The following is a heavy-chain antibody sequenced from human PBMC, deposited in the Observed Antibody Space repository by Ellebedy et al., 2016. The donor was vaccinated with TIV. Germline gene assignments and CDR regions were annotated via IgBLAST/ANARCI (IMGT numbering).Heavy chain of an antibody. CDR3: TRGYYDILTGYGTDAFDI. D-gene: IGHD3-9*01. CDR2: IRSKAYGGTT. V-gene: IGHV3-49*04. Sequence: GESLKISXAASGFTFSSYAMSWVRQAPGKGLEWVGFIRSKAYGGTTEYAASVKGRFTISRDDSKSIAYLQMNSLKTEDTAVYYCTRGYYDILTGYGTDAFDIWGQGTMVTVSS. J-gene: IGHJ3*02. CDR1: GFTFSSYA.